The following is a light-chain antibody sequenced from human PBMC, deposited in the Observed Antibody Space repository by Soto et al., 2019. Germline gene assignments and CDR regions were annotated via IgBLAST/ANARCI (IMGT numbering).Light chain of an antibody. CDR2: EDT. CDR3: CSYVGASTYV. Sequence: QAVLTQAASASGSARQSVTMSNNGRALFVGTYHFVSWYQQHPGKAPQVLIYEDTKRPSGVSNRFSGSTSGSTASLTISGLLTEDEADYDCCSYVGASTYVFGTGTKV. CDR1: ALFVGTYHF. V-gene: IGLV2-23*01. J-gene: IGLJ1*01.